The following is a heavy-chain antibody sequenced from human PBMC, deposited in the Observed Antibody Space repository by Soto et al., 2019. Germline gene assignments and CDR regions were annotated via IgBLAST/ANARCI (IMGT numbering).Heavy chain of an antibody. V-gene: IGHV1-69*02. CDR3: ARAWELQPVDY. J-gene: IGHJ4*02. CDR2: IIPILGIA. Sequence: SVKVSCKASGGTFSSYTISWVRQAPGQGLEWMGRIIPILGIANYAQKFQGRVTITADKSTSTAYMELSSLRSEDTAVYYCARAWELQPVDYWGQGTLVTVSS. D-gene: IGHD5-18*01. CDR1: GGTFSSYT.